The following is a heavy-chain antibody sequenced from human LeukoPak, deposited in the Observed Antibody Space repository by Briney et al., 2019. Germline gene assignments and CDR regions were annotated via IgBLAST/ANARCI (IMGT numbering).Heavy chain of an antibody. CDR1: GYTFTRYD. J-gene: IGHJ4*02. D-gene: IGHD6-19*01. V-gene: IGHV1-46*01. Sequence: ASVKVSCKASGYTFTRYDMHWVRQAPGQGLEWMGMIDPSGVSTYYAQKFQGRVTVARDTSTSTVYMELNSLRSEDTAVYYCARDPSASAGWYDYWGQGTLVTVSS. CDR3: ARDPSASAGWYDY. CDR2: IDPSGVST.